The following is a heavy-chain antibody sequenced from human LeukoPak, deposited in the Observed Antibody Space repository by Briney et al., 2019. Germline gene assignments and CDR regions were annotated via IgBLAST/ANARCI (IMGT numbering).Heavy chain of an antibody. Sequence: GGSLRLSCAASGFTFSSSAMSWVRQAPGKGLEWVSAISNNGGYTYYADSVQGRFTISRDNSKNALYLQMNSLRVEDTAVYYCAIDPNWGTHSWGQGVLVTVSS. CDR1: GFTFSSSA. D-gene: IGHD7-27*01. J-gene: IGHJ4*02. V-gene: IGHV3-23*01. CDR2: ISNNGGYT. CDR3: AIDPNWGTHS.